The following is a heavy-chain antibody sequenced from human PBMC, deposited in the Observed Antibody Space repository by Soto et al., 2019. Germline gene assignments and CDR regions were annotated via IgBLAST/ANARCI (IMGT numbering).Heavy chain of an antibody. Sequence: QITLKESGPTLVKPTQTLTLTCTFSGFSLSTSGVGVGWIRQPPGKALEWLALIYWDDDKRYSPSLKSRLTITKDTSKNQVVLTITNMDPVDTATYYCAHRGYCSGGSCYGWFDPWGQGTLVTVSS. CDR3: AHRGYCSGGSCYGWFDP. V-gene: IGHV2-5*02. CDR2: IYWDDDK. CDR1: GFSLSTSGVG. J-gene: IGHJ5*02. D-gene: IGHD2-15*01.